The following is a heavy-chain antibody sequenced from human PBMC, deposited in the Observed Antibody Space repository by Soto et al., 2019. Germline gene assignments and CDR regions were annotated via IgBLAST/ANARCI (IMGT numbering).Heavy chain of an antibody. J-gene: IGHJ4*02. CDR1: GFTFSGYS. V-gene: IGHV3-21*01. Sequence: EVQLVESGGGLVKPGGSLRLSCAASGFTFSGYSMNWVRQAPGKGLEWVSSISSRRSYPTCYADSVKGRFTISRDNAKKSVYLLMNSLRAEDTAVYYCARGEESSTCDYWGQGALVTVSS. D-gene: IGHD6-13*01. CDR3: ARGEESSTCDY. CDR2: ISSRRSYPT.